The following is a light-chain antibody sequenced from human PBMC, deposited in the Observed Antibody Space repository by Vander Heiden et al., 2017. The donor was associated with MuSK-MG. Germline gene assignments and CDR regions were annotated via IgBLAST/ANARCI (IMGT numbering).Light chain of an antibody. J-gene: IGKJ5*01. Sequence: DTHMTQSPSPLSASVGDRVTITSQASHDISNYLNRYQRKSCKAPKRLIYDASNLYTGVPSRFSGSGSGTDFTFTIRILLPEDLATYFCQQDDNLPITFGQGTRMEIK. CDR1: HDISNY. CDR3: QQDDNLPIT. CDR2: DAS. V-gene: IGKV1-33*01.